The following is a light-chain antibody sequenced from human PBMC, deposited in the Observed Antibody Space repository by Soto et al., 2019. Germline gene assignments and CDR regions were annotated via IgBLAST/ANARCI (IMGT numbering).Light chain of an antibody. J-gene: IGKJ1*01. CDR3: QQYDYLPRWT. CDR1: QDIRNF. CDR2: DAS. V-gene: IGKV1-33*01. Sequence: EIQMTQSPSSLSASVGDRVTITCQASQDIRNFLNWYQKKPGRAPKLLIYDASNLERGVPSRFSGSGSGTYFTFTISSLQPEDFATYFCQQYDYLPRWTFGQGTKVDIK.